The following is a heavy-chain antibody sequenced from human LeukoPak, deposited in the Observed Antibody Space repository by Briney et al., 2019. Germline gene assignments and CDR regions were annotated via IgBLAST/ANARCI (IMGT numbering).Heavy chain of an antibody. CDR1: GGTFSSYA. J-gene: IGHJ4*02. Sequence: ASVKVSCKASGGTFSSYAISWVRQAPGQGLEWMGGIIPIFGTANYAQKFQGRVTITTDESTSTAYMELSSLRSEDTALYYCAKVMSRDSGYDESLDSWGQGTLVTVSS. D-gene: IGHD5-12*01. CDR3: AKVMSRDSGYDESLDS. CDR2: IIPIFGTA. V-gene: IGHV1-69*05.